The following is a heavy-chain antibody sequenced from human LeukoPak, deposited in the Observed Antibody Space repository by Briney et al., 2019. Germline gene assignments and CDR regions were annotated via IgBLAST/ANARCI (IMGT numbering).Heavy chain of an antibody. V-gene: IGHV4-34*01. CDR3: ARVRGWELRDYYYGMDV. J-gene: IGHJ6*02. CDR1: GGSFSGYY. CDR2: INHSGST. Sequence: PETLSLTCAVYGGSFSGYYWSWIRQPPGKGLEWIGEINHSGSTNYNPSLKSRVTISVDTSKNQFSLKLSSVTAADTAVYYCARVRGWELRDYYYGMDVWGQGTTVTVSS. D-gene: IGHD1-26*01.